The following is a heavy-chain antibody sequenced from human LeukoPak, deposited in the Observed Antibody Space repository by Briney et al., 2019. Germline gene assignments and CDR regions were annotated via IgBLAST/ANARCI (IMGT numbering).Heavy chain of an antibody. V-gene: IGHV4-39*07. CDR2: IFYTRDT. J-gene: IGHJ4*02. D-gene: IGHD5-18*01. CDR1: GGSISGSAHY. Sequence: SETLSLTCTVSGGSISGSAHYWGWIRQPPGKGLEWIGSIFYTRDTYYNPSLKSRVTISVDTSKNQFSLNLTSVTAADTAVYYCARAAMDDFDYWGQGTLVTVSS. CDR3: ARAAMDDFDY.